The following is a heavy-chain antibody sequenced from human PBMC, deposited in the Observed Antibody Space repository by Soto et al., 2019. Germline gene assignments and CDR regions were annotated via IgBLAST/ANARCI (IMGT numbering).Heavy chain of an antibody. CDR3: GGDDVLCEGGRCYGVPWDV. J-gene: IGHJ6*03. Sequence: EVHLVESGGGLVQPGGSLRLSCAASGFTVSSKYMSWVRQAPGKGLEWVSLIQSGGPTYYADSVKGRFTISRDTSENTLHLKRDSLRAGDRVVYYCGGDDVLCEGGRCYGVPWDVGGKGTTFTVPS. CDR1: GFTVSSKY. CDR2: IQSGGPT. V-gene: IGHV3-66*01. D-gene: IGHD2-15*01.